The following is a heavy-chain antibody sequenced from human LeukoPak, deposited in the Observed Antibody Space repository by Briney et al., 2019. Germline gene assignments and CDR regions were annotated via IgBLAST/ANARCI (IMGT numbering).Heavy chain of an antibody. CDR1: GFTFSSYA. Sequence: GGSLRLSCAASGFTFSSYAMSWVRQAPGKGLDWVSAISGSGGSTYYADSVKGRFTISRDNSKNTLYLQMNSLRAEDTAVYYCAKVFDYYDSSGYYYFDYWGQGTLVTVSP. D-gene: IGHD3-22*01. V-gene: IGHV3-23*01. CDR2: ISGSGGST. J-gene: IGHJ4*02. CDR3: AKVFDYYDSSGYYYFDY.